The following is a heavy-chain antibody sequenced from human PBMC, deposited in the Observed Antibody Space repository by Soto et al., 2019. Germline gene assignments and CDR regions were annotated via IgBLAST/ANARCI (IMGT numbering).Heavy chain of an antibody. CDR2: MDPNSGNT. CDR1: GYTFTSYD. V-gene: IGHV1-8*01. CDR3: GRQPGHCGSTTCFGYYSVDV. J-gene: IGHJ6*02. D-gene: IGHD2-2*01. Sequence: EASVKVSCKASGYTFTSYDINWVRQATGQGLEWMGWMDPNSGNTGYAQKFQGRVTMTRNTSISTAYMELSSLRSEDTAVYYCGRQPGHCGSTTCFGYYSVDVWGQGTTVTVSS.